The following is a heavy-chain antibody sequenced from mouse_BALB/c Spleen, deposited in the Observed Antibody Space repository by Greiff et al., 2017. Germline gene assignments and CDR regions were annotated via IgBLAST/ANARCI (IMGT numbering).Heavy chain of an antibody. Sequence: EVNVVESGGGLVKPGGSLKLSCAASGFTFSSYAMSWVRQTPEKRLEWVATISSGGSYTYYSDSVKGRFTISRDNAKNTLYLQMSSLRSEDTAMYYCARHTTAGSWFAYWGQGTLVTVSA. J-gene: IGHJ3*01. D-gene: IGHD1-2*01. CDR2: ISSGGSYT. CDR1: GFTFSSYA. V-gene: IGHV5-9-3*01. CDR3: ARHTTAGSWFAY.